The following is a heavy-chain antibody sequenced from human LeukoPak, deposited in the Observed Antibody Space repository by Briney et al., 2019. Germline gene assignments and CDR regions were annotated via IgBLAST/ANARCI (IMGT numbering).Heavy chain of an antibody. Sequence: SETLSLTCTVSGGSISSGSYYWSWIRQPAGKGLEWIGRIYTSGSTNYNPSLKSRVTISVDTSKDQFSLKLSSVTAADTAVYYCARGRDYYDSSGYYLPYHDAFDIWSQGTMVTVSS. CDR3: ARGRDYYDSSGYYLPYHDAFDI. J-gene: IGHJ3*02. CDR1: GGSISSGSYY. CDR2: IYTSGST. V-gene: IGHV4-61*02. D-gene: IGHD3-22*01.